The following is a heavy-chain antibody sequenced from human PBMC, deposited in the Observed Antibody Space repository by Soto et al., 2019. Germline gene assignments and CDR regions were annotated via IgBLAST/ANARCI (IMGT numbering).Heavy chain of an antibody. CDR1: GGSFSGYY. CDR3: AREGRYGDYRYYYMDV. Sequence: PSETLSVTCAVYGGSFSGYYWGWIRQPPWKGLEWIGEINHSGSTNYNPSLKSRVTISVDTSNNQFSLKLSSVTAADTAVYYCAREGRYGDYRYYYMDVWGKGTTVTVS. J-gene: IGHJ6*03. D-gene: IGHD4-17*01. V-gene: IGHV4-34*01. CDR2: INHSGST.